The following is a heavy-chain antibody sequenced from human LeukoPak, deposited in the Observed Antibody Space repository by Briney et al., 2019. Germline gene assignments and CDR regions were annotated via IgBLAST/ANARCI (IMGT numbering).Heavy chain of an antibody. J-gene: IGHJ4*02. V-gene: IGHV3-7*01. CDR3: AREYPPVFTYFYDMGYFDY. D-gene: IGHD3-22*01. CDR2: IKEDGSEK. CDR1: GFTFSSYW. Sequence: GGSLRLSCAASGFTFSSYWMSWVRQAPGKGLEWMANIKEDGSEKYYVDSVKGRFTISRDNAKNSLYLQMNSLRAEDTAVYYCAREYPPVFTYFYDMGYFDYWGQGTLVTVSS.